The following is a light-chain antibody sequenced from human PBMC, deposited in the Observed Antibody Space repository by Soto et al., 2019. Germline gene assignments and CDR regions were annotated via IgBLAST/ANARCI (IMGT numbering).Light chain of an antibody. CDR1: ENINKW. CDR3: QKYNSALWT. J-gene: IGKJ1*01. V-gene: IGKV1-27*01. CDR2: AAS. Sequence: DLQMSHSPPTLFASVGDRVTITCRASENINKWLAWYQQKPGKVPKLLIYAASTLQSGVPSRFSGSGSGTDFTLTISSLQPEDVATYYCQKYNSALWTFGQGTKADIK.